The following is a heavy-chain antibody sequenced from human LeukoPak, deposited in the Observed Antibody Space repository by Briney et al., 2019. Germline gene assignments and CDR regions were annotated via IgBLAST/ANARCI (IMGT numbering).Heavy chain of an antibody. V-gene: IGHV3-30*04. CDR3: ARENYGDCYFDY. J-gene: IGHJ4*02. Sequence: GGSLRLSCAASGFTFSSYAMHWVRQAPGKGLEWVAVISYDGSNKYYADSVKGRFTISRDNSKNTLYLQMNSLSAEDTAVYYCARENYGDCYFDYWGQGTLVTVSS. CDR1: GFTFSSYA. D-gene: IGHD4-17*01. CDR2: ISYDGSNK.